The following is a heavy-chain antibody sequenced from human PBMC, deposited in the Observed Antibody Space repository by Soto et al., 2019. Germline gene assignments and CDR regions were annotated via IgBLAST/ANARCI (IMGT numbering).Heavy chain of an antibody. V-gene: IGHV3-53*01. CDR1: GFTVSSNY. CDR2: IYSGGST. D-gene: IGHD5-12*01. Sequence: PGGSLRLSCAASGFTVSSNYMSWVRQAPGKGREWVSVIYSGGSTYYADSVKGRFTISTDNSKNTMYLQMNSLRAEDTAVYYCARGYSGYDIMGAFDIWGQGTMVTVSS. CDR3: ARGYSGYDIMGAFDI. J-gene: IGHJ3*02.